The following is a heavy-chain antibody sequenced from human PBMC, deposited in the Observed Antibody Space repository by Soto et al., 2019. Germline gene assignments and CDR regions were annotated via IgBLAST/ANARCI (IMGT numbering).Heavy chain of an antibody. CDR2: IWYDGSNK. D-gene: IGHD2-21*02. CDR1: GFTFSTYG. CDR3: ARDLVPYCGGDCNIDY. Sequence: RRGSLKISCAASGFTFSTYGMHWVRQAPGKGLEWVAFIWYDGSNKFYAGSVKGRFTTSRDNPKNTLYLQMNSLRADDTAVYFCARDLVPYCGGDCNIDYWGQGALVT. J-gene: IGHJ4*02. V-gene: IGHV3-33*01.